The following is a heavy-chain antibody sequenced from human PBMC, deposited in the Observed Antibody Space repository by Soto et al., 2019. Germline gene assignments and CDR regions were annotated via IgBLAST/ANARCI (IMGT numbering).Heavy chain of an antibody. J-gene: IGHJ3*02. Sequence: GSLRLSCAASGFTFSSYSMNWVRQAPGKGLEWVSYISSSSSTKYYADSVKGRFTISRDNAKNSLYLQMNSLRDEDTAVYYCAREGSSGWYYAFDIWGQGTMVTVSS. CDR1: GFTFSSYS. CDR3: AREGSSGWYYAFDI. D-gene: IGHD6-19*01. V-gene: IGHV3-48*02. CDR2: ISSSSSTK.